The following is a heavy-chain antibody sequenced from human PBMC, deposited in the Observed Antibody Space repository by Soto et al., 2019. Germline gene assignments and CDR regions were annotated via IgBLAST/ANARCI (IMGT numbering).Heavy chain of an antibody. CDR3: ARDREGVYSGSFGAFDI. D-gene: IGHD6-6*01. Sequence: EVQLVESGGGLIQPGGSLRLSCAASGFTVSSNYMSWVRQAPGKGLEWVSVIYSGGSTYYADSVKGRFTISRDNSKNTLYLQMNSLRAEDTAVYYCARDREGVYSGSFGAFDIWGQGTMVTVSS. J-gene: IGHJ3*02. CDR2: IYSGGST. CDR1: GFTVSSNY. V-gene: IGHV3-53*01.